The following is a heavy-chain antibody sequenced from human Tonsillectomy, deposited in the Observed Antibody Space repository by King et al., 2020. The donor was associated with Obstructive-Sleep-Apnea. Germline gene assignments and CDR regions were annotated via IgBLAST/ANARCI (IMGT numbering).Heavy chain of an antibody. CDR3: ARPGXQDSHVXQDXFTXXAFXI. J-gene: IGHJ3*02. CDR1: GYSFTTYW. CDR2: IDPSDSYT. D-gene: IGHD2-15*01. Sequence: QLVQSGAEVKKPGESLRISCKASGYSFTTYWISWVRQMPGKGLEWMGRIDPSDSYTNYRPSFQGHVIMSVDKSISTAYLQWSSLKASDTAIYYCARPGXQDSHVXQDXFTXXAFXIWGQGTXVXVS. V-gene: IGHV5-10-1*01.